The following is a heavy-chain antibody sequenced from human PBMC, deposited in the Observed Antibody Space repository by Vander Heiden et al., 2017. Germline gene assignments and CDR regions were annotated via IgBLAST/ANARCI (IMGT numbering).Heavy chain of an antibody. CDR3: AKSSGSYDSSGYCDY. D-gene: IGHD3-22*01. Sequence: EVQLVEPGGGLVQPGGSLRLSCAASGFSFSSYWMHWVRQAPGKGLVWVSRIDTDGTTATYADSVKGRFTISRDNAKNTVYLQMNSLRAEDTALYYCAKSSGSYDSSGYCDYWGQGTLVTVSS. CDR1: GFSFSSYW. J-gene: IGHJ4*02. CDR2: IDTDGTTA. V-gene: IGHV3-74*03.